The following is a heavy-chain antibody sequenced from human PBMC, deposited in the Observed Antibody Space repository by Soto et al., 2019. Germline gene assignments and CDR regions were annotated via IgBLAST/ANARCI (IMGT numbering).Heavy chain of an antibody. V-gene: IGHV4-34*01. CDR2: IHYNGRT. D-gene: IGHD3-10*01. CDR3: VRFEEPSPGSGPVGDF. CDR1: GESSSTYY. J-gene: IGHJ4*02. Sequence: QVRLQQWGAGLLKPSETLSLTCGVYGESSSTYYWNWIRQSPGKGLEWIADIHYNGRTNYNPSLKSLLTISVDTSQKQFSLKLTSVAAADTAVYYCVRFEEPSPGSGPVGDFWGQGTLVTVSS.